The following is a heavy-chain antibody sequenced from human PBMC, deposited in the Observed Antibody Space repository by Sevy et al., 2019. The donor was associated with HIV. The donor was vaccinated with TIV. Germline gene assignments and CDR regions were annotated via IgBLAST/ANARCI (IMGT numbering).Heavy chain of an antibody. Sequence: ASVKVSCKASGYTFTGQYIHWVRQAPGQGLEWMGWINPNSGDTNYAQEFQGRVTMTRDTSISTAYMELTGLKSDDTAVYYCSRDLRLRGYSYGCFDYWGQGTLVTVSS. CDR2: INPNSGDT. CDR1: GYTFTGQY. CDR3: SRDLRLRGYSYGCFDY. V-gene: IGHV1-2*02. D-gene: IGHD5-18*01. J-gene: IGHJ4*02.